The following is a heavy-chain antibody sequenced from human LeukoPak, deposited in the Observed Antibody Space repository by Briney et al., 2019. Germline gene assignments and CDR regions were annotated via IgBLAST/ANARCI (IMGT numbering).Heavy chain of an antibody. CDR1: GYTFTSYG. V-gene: IGHV1-18*01. CDR3: ATAGVVVPAAIQTNDAFDI. J-gene: IGHJ3*02. D-gene: IGHD2-2*01. Sequence: ASVKVSCKASGYTFTSYGISWVRQAPGQGLEWMGWISAYNGNTNYAQKLQGRVTMTEDTSTDTAYMELSSLRSEDTAVYYCATAGVVVPAAIQTNDAFDIWGQGTMVTVSS. CDR2: ISAYNGNT.